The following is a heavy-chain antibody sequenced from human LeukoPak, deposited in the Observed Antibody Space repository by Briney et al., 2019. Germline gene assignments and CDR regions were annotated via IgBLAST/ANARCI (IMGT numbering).Heavy chain of an antibody. Sequence: PGGSLRLSCAASGFTVITNDMTWVRQAPATGLESVKVLYSDGNTKYADSVQGRFTISRDNSKNTLYLEMNSLSPDDTAVYYCARGVEPLAANTLAYWGQGTLVTVSS. CDR2: LYSDGNT. V-gene: IGHV3-53*01. CDR3: ARGVEPLAANTLAY. J-gene: IGHJ4*02. CDR1: GFTVITND. D-gene: IGHD1-14*01.